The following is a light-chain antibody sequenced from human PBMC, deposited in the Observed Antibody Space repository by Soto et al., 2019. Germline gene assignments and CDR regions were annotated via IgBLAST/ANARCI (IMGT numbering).Light chain of an antibody. CDR1: QSISSW. CDR3: QQLNSYPIT. J-gene: IGKJ5*01. CDR2: DAS. V-gene: IGKV1-5*01. Sequence: DIQMTQSPSTLSASLVYRFTITCRASQSISSWLAWYQQKPGKAPKLLIYDASSLESGVPSRFSGSGSGTEFTLTISRLQPEDFATYYCQQLNSYPITFGQGTRLENK.